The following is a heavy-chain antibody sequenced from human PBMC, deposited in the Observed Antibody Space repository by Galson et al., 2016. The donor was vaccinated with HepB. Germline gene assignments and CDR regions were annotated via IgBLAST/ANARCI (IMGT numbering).Heavy chain of an antibody. Sequence: SLRLSCAASEFNFITTWMHWVRQSPGKGLVWVSRINGDGRITNYADSVRGRFTISRDNAKNTVSLQMNSLRAEDTAVYYCASLGSLGSFSRGLYWGQGTLVTVSS. CDR2: INGDGRIT. CDR3: ASLGSLGSFSRGLY. V-gene: IGHV3-74*01. CDR1: EFNFITTW. D-gene: IGHD3-10*01. J-gene: IGHJ4*02.